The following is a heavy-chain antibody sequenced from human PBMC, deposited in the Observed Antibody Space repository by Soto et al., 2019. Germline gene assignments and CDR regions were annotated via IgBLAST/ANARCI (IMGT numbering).Heavy chain of an antibody. J-gene: IGHJ6*01. D-gene: IGHD2-2*03. Sequence: QVQLGQSGAEVKEPGSSVKVSCKASGGTFSSYAISWVRQAPGQGVEWMGGIIPLFGTANYAHKFQGSVTITADESTGTTYMELGSLRSEATPVYYCASSSMDNYYYGMDVWGQGTTVTVSS. CDR2: IIPLFGTA. V-gene: IGHV1-69*12. CDR1: GGTFSSYA. CDR3: ASSSMDNYYYGMDV.